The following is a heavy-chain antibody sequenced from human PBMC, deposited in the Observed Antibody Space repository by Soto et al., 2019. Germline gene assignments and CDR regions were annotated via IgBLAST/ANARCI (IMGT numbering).Heavy chain of an antibody. CDR3: TTDSYSTIIIVRFDY. CDR1: GFTFSNAG. Sequence: PGWSLRLSCAASGFTFSNAGINWVRKATGKGLEWVGRIKSKTDGGTTDYAEPVKGRFAISRDDSNNMVYLQMNSLKIEDTAVYYCTTDSYSTIIIVRFDYWGHGTLVTVSS. CDR2: IKSKTDGGTT. J-gene: IGHJ4*01. V-gene: IGHV3-15*07. D-gene: IGHD3-22*01.